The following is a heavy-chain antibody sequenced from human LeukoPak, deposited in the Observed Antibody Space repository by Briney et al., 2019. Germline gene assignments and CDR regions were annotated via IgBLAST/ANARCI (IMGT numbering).Heavy chain of an antibody. CDR2: IDPGDTDT. Sequence: GESLKISCKGSGYIFSSYWIAWVRQMPGKGLEWVGIIDPGDTDTRYSPSFQGQVTISADKSVSTAYLQWNSLKASDTAIYYCARGYYYESSGYYPGYFQYWGQGTLVTVSA. D-gene: IGHD3-22*01. CDR3: ARGYYYESSGYYPGYFQY. CDR1: GYIFSSYW. V-gene: IGHV5-51*01. J-gene: IGHJ1*01.